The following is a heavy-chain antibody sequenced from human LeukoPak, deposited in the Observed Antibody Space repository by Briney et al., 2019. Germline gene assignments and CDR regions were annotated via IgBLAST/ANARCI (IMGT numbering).Heavy chain of an antibody. V-gene: IGHV3-48*04. CDR1: GFTFSSYS. Sequence: GGSLRLSCAASGFTFSSYSMNWVRQAPGKGLEWVSYISSCSSTIYYADSVKGRFTISRDNAKNSLYLQMNSLRAEDTAVYYCAKDLRGPFLDWGQGTLVTVSS. CDR2: ISSCSSTI. J-gene: IGHJ4*02. CDR3: AKDLRGPFLD.